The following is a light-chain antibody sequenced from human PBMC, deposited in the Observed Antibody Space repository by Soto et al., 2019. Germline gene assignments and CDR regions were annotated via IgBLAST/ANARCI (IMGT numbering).Light chain of an antibody. Sequence: ALTQPRSVSSSPGQSVTISCTGTSSDVGRYDYVSWYQQHPGKAPKLIVYDVTERPSGVPDRFSGSKSGNTASLTISGLQAEDEADYSCCSFAGSYSYVFGTGTKGTVL. CDR2: DVT. CDR1: SSDVGRYDY. J-gene: IGLJ1*01. V-gene: IGLV2-11*01. CDR3: CSFAGSYSYV.